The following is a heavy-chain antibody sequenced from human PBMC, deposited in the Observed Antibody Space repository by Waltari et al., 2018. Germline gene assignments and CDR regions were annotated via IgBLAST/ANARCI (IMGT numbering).Heavy chain of an antibody. CDR1: GGSITSNRNY. CDR2: MSYNGAT. J-gene: IGHJ3*01. Sequence: QLQLQESGPGLGKPSETLSLTCIVSGGSITSNRNYWAWIRRPPGQGLAWIGTMSYNGATYSSPSLKSRVTVSRDTSKNHLSLKLGSVTAADTAVYYCATYIGASIGTAAFDVWGQGTMVTVSS. CDR3: ATYIGASIGTAAFDV. D-gene: IGHD5-12*01. V-gene: IGHV4-39*02.